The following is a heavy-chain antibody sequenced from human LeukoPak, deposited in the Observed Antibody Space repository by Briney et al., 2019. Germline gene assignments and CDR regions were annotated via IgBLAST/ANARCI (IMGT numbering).Heavy chain of an antibody. V-gene: IGHV1-8*01. CDR2: MNPNSGNT. CDR1: GYTFTSYD. Sequence: GASVKVSCKASGYTFTSYDINWVRQATGQGLEWMGWMNPNSGNTGYAQKFQGRATMTRNTSISTAYMELSSLRSEDTAVYYCARGGYSYYYYYYGMDVWGQGTTVTVSS. J-gene: IGHJ6*02. D-gene: IGHD5-18*01. CDR3: ARGGYSYYYYYYGMDV.